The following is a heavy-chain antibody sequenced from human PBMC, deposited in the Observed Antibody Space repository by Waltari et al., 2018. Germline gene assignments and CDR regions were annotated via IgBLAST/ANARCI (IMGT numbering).Heavy chain of an antibody. CDR1: GFDFNQIA. J-gene: IGHJ4*02. CDR3: AKYGLGGVISH. D-gene: IGHD3-16*02. V-gene: IGHV3-23*04. Sequence: EVQLVESGGNVAQPGGSVRLSCAASGFDFNQIAMSWVRQIPGKGMEWVSVMGGSGAHTDYADSVKGRFTISRDNTKNTLYLQMNRLRIDDTGIYFCAKYGLGGVISHWGQGTVVRVSS. CDR2: MGGSGAHT.